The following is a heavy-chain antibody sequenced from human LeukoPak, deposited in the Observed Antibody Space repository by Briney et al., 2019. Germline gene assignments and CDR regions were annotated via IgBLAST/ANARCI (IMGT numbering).Heavy chain of an antibody. CDR3: AKDYPFSGNYYPFDY. J-gene: IGHJ4*02. Sequence: GGSLRLSCAASGFTFSNAWMSWVRQAPGKGLEWVSTISRSGGSTYYADSVKGRFTISRDNSKNTLYLQMDSLRADDTAVYYCAKDYPFSGNYYPFDYWGQGTLVTVSS. CDR1: GFTFSNAW. D-gene: IGHD1-26*01. V-gene: IGHV3-23*01. CDR2: ISRSGGST.